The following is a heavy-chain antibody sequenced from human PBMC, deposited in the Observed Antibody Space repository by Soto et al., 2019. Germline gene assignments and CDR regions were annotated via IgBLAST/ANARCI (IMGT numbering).Heavy chain of an antibody. V-gene: IGHV1-69*13. D-gene: IGHD6-13*01. CDR1: GGTFSSYA. J-gene: IGHJ6*02. Sequence: SVKVSCKASGGTFSSYAISWVRQAPGQGLEWMGGIIPIFGTANYAQKFQGRVTITADESTSTAYMELSSLRSEDTAVYYCARASGIAAFSYYGMDVWGQGTTVTVSS. CDR2: IIPIFGTA. CDR3: ARASGIAAFSYYGMDV.